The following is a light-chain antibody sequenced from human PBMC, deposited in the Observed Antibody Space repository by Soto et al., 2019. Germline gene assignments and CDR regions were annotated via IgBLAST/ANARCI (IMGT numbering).Light chain of an antibody. J-gene: IGKJ4*01. CDR1: QSVSSN. CDR3: QQYNDWPLT. Sequence: EIVMTQSPATLSVSPGERATLSCRASQSVSSNLAWYQQKPGQAPRLLIYGASTRATGIPARFSGSGSGTEFTLTISSLQSEDFAFYYYQQYNDWPLTFGGGTKVEIK. V-gene: IGKV3D-15*01. CDR2: GAS.